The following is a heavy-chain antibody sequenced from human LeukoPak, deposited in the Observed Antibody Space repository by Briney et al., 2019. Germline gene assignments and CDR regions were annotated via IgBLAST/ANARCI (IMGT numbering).Heavy chain of an antibody. Sequence: GGSLRLSCAASGFTFSSYSMNWVRQAPGKGLEWVSSISSSTTYISYADSVKGRFTISRDNAKSSVFLQMNSLRAEDTAVYYCARVGGHCTSTSCPPPDYWGQGTLVTVSS. J-gene: IGHJ4*02. D-gene: IGHD2-2*01. V-gene: IGHV3-21*01. CDR2: ISSSTTYI. CDR1: GFTFSSYS. CDR3: ARVGGHCTSTSCPPPDY.